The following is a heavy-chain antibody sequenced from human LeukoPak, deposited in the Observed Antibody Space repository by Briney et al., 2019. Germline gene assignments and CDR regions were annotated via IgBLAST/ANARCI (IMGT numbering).Heavy chain of an antibody. J-gene: IGHJ4*02. CDR3: ARRIVGAYYFDY. CDR1: GGSFSGYY. D-gene: IGHD1-26*01. V-gene: IGHV4-34*01. Sequence: KPSETLSLTCAVYGGSFSGYYWSWIRQPPGKGLEWIGEINHSGSTNYNPSLKSRVTISVDTSKNQFSLKLSSVTAADTAVYYCARRIVGAYYFDYWGQGTLVTVSS. CDR2: INHSGST.